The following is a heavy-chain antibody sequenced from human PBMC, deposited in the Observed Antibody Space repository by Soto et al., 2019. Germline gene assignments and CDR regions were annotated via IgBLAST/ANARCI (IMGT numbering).Heavy chain of an antibody. D-gene: IGHD6-6*01. V-gene: IGHV1-18*04. CDR2: ISAYNGNT. CDR3: AATPKRASITGRPEYYYYGMDV. CDR1: GYTFTNYG. Sequence: GASVKVSCKASGYTFTNYGISWVRQAPGQGLEWMGWISAYNGNTNYAQKLQGRVTMTTDTSTSTAYMELRSLRSDDTAVYYCAATPKRASITGRPEYYYYGMDVWGQGTTVTVSS. J-gene: IGHJ6*02.